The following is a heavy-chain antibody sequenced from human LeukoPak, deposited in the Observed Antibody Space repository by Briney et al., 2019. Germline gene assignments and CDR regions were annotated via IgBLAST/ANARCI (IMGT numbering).Heavy chain of an antibody. V-gene: IGHV3-21*01. J-gene: IGHJ4*02. D-gene: IGHD2-15*01. Sequence: GGSLRLSCAASGFTFSSYSMNWVRQAPGKGLEWVSSISSSSSYIYYADSVKGRFTISRDNAKNSLYLQVNSLRAEDTAVYYCARARGCSGGSCYSLDYWGQGTLVTVSS. CDR3: ARARGCSGGSCYSLDY. CDR1: GFTFSSYS. CDR2: ISSSSSYI.